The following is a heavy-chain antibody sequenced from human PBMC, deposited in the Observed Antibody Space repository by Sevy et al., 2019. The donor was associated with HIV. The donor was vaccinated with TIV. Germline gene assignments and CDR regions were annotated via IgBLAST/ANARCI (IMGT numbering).Heavy chain of an antibody. Sequence: GGSLRLSCAASGFILSSSSMNWVRQAPGKGLEWVSSISTRSSYIYYVDSVKGRFTISRDNARNSLYLQMNSLRAEDTAVYFCASVSAYYMDVWGKGTTVTVSS. CDR2: ISTRSSYI. J-gene: IGHJ6*03. CDR3: ASVSAYYMDV. V-gene: IGHV3-21*01. CDR1: GFILSSSS.